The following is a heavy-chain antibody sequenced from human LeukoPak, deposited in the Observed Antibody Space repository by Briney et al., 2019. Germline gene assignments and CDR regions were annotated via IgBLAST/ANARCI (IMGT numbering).Heavy chain of an antibody. V-gene: IGHV1-2*02. Sequence: ASVKVSCKASGYTFTDYYIHWVRQAPGQGLEWMGWLYPSSGDTNYAPRFQGRVTMTRDASISTAYMELSRLTSDDTAVYYCARGQGFRSTYYYYYGMDVWGQGTTVTVSS. J-gene: IGHJ6*02. CDR3: ARGQGFRSTYYYYYGMDV. D-gene: IGHD2-2*01. CDR1: GYTFTDYY. CDR2: LYPSSGDT.